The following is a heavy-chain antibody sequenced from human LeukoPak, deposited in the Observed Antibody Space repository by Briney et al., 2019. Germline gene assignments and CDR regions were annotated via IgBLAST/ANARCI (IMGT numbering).Heavy chain of an antibody. CDR1: GFTFSSYA. V-gene: IGHV3-23*01. CDR2: IGGSGGST. Sequence: PGGSLRLSCAASGFTFSSYAMSWVRQAPGKGLEWVSAIGGSGGSTYYADSVKGRFTISRDNSKNTLYLQMNSLRAEDTAVYYCATHTSGYYSIDYWGQGTLVTVSS. J-gene: IGHJ4*02. CDR3: ATHTSGYYSIDY. D-gene: IGHD3-22*01.